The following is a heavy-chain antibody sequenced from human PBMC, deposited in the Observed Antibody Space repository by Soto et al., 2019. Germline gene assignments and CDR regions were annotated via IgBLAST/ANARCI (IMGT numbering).Heavy chain of an antibody. J-gene: IGHJ4*02. D-gene: IGHD1-26*01. CDR2: ISSSGSTI. CDR3: ARESGSGSLVNGFDY. V-gene: IGHV3-48*03. Sequence: GGSLRLSCAASGFTFSSYEMNWVRQAPGKGLEWVSYISSSGSTIYYADSVKGRFTISRDNAKNSLYLQMNSLRAEDTAVYYCARESGSGSLVNGFDYWGQGTLVTVSS. CDR1: GFTFSSYE.